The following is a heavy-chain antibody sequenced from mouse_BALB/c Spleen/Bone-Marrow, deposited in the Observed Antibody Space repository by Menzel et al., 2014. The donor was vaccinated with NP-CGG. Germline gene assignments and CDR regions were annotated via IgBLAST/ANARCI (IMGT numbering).Heavy chain of an antibody. D-gene: IGHD2-4*01. CDR1: GFTFSSCA. CDR2: ISSGGST. V-gene: IGHV5-6-5*01. Sequence: EVKVEESGGGLVKPGGSLKLSCAASGFTFSSCAMSWVRQTPEKRLEWVASISSGGSTYYPDSVKGRFTISRDNARNILYLQMSGLRSEDTAMYYCARGGGYDYGSWFAYWGQGTLVTVSA. J-gene: IGHJ3*01. CDR3: ARGGGYDYGSWFAY.